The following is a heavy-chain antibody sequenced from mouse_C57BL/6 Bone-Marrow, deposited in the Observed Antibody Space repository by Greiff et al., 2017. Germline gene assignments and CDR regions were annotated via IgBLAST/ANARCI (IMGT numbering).Heavy chain of an antibody. J-gene: IGHJ3*01. D-gene: IGHD3-3*01. V-gene: IGHV1-50*01. CDR3: AVGARDWFAY. CDR1: GYTFTSYW. CDR2: IAPSDSYI. Sequence: VQLQQPGAELVKPGASVKLSCKASGYTFTSYWMQWVSQRPGKGLEWIGEIAPSDSYINSTKKFKGQATLTVDKSTSTAYMQRSSLTSEDSAVYYCAVGARDWFAYWGQGTLVTVSA.